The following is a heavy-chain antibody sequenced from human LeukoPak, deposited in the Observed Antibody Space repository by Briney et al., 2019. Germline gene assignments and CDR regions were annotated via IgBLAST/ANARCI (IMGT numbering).Heavy chain of an antibody. CDR1: GYTLTGYY. CDR3: ARDKLGLGDLSLYDQ. V-gene: IGHV1-2*02. D-gene: IGHD3-16*02. Sequence: ASVTVSCKASGYTLTGYYMHWVRQAPGQGLEWMGWMNPNSGGTKYAQKFQGRVTMTRDTSISTAYMELSRLRSDDTAMYYCARDKLGLGDLSLYDQWGQGTLVTVFS. J-gene: IGHJ5*02. CDR2: MNPNSGGT.